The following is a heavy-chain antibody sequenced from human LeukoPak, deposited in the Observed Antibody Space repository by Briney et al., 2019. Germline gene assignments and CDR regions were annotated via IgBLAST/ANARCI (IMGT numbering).Heavy chain of an antibody. CDR1: GFTFSSYS. CDR3: AARRTGYRYGMDV. J-gene: IGHJ6*02. Sequence: GGSLRLSCAASGFTFSSYSMNWVRQAPGKGLEWVSSISSSSSYIYYADSVKGRFTISRDNAKNSLYLQMNSLRAEDTAVYYCAARRTGYRYGMDVWGQGTTVTVSS. D-gene: IGHD3-9*01. V-gene: IGHV3-21*01. CDR2: ISSSSSYI.